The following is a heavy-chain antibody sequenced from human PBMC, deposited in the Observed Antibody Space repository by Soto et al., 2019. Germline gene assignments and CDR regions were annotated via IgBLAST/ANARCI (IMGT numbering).Heavy chain of an antibody. Sequence: QVQLVQSGAEVKKPGASVKVSCKASGYTFTSYGISWVRQAPGQGLEWMGWISAYNGNTNYAQKLQGRVTMTTDTSTSTAYMELRSLRTDDAAVYYCSRYCISTSCYGYYYYGMDVWGQGTTVTVSS. V-gene: IGHV1-18*01. CDR2: ISAYNGNT. CDR3: SRYCISTSCYGYYYYGMDV. J-gene: IGHJ6*02. CDR1: GYTFTSYG. D-gene: IGHD2-2*01.